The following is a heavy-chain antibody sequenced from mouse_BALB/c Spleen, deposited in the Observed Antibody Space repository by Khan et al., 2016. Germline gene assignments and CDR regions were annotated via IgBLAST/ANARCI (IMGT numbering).Heavy chain of an antibody. Sequence: QVQLQQSGAELARPGVSVKMSCKASGYSFTSYTMHWVKQRPGQGLEWLGFINPCSSDTNYNQNFKDKATLTADKSSSTAYMQLSSLTSEDSAVYFGARYSGRIVAHLDYWGQGTTLTVSS. CDR2: INPCSSDT. CDR1: GYSFTSYT. J-gene: IGHJ2*01. CDR3: ARYSGRIVAHLDY. D-gene: IGHD1-1*01. V-gene: IGHV1-4*01.